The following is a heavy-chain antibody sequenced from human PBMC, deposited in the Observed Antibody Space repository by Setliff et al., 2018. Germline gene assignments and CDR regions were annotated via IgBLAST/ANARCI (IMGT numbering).Heavy chain of an antibody. D-gene: IGHD3-22*01. V-gene: IGHV3-74*01. J-gene: IGHJ3*01. CDR2: INSDWSST. Sequence: GGSLRLSCAASGFTLSSYWMHWVRQVPGKGLVWVSRINSDWSSTGYADSVKGRFTISRDNSKNSLYLQMNSLKTEDTAVYYCARGCGSESSGVCFDAFTLWGQGTMVTVSS. CDR1: GFTLSSYW. CDR3: ARGCGSESSGVCFDAFTL.